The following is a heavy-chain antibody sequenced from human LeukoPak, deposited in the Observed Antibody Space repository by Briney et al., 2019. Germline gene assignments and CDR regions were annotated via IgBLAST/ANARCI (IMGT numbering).Heavy chain of an antibody. Sequence: GGSLRLSCAASGFRFSGYWMGWVRQVPGKGLEWVAHIKEDGSKKEYVDSVEGRFTISRDNAKNSLYLQMNSLRAEDTAVYYCARSTKVGSTSSFFDDWGQGALVTVSS. D-gene: IGHD1-26*01. J-gene: IGHJ4*02. CDR3: ARSTKVGSTSSFFDD. CDR2: IKEDGSKK. V-gene: IGHV3-7*02. CDR1: GFRFSGYW.